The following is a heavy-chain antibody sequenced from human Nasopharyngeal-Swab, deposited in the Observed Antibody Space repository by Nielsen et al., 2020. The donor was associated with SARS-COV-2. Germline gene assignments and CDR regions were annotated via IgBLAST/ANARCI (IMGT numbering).Heavy chain of an antibody. Sequence: GASLKISCKGSGCYFSNSWITWVRQVPGKGLQWLGFIYPYNSDHRYSPSFEGNVTMSVDRAMTNAYLQWSSLEASDSGIYYCARLGYTGYVEDWHSELWGRGTPITVYS. J-gene: IGHJ2*01. V-gene: IGHV5-51*01. D-gene: IGHD5-12*01. CDR2: IYPYNSDH. CDR1: GCYFSNSW. CDR3: ARLGYTGYVEDWHSEL.